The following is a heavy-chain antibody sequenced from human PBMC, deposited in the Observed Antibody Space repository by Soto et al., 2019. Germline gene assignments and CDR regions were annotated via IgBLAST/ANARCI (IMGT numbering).Heavy chain of an antibody. CDR1: GYSFTSYW. CDR3: ARHHYYDSSGYWNYYYYGMDV. CDR2: IYPGDSDT. V-gene: IGHV5-51*01. D-gene: IGHD3-22*01. Sequence: PGESLKISCKGSGYSFTSYWIRWVRQMPGKGLEWMGIIYPGDSDTRYSPSFQGQVTISADKSISTAYLQWSSLKASDTAMYYCARHHYYDSSGYWNYYYYGMDVWGQGTTVTVSS. J-gene: IGHJ6*02.